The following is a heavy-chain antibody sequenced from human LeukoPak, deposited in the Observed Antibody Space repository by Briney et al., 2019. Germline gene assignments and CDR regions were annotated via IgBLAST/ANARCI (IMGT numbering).Heavy chain of an antibody. CDR3: ARDFFSEVTYHGEIAYFDQ. V-gene: IGHV1-2*02. CDR1: GYTFTSYG. D-gene: IGHD1-14*01. CDR2: INPNSGGT. J-gene: IGHJ4*02. Sequence: ASVTVSFKASGYTFTSYGISWVRQAPGQGLEWMGWINPNSGGTNYAQKFQGRVTMTGDTSISTIYMEVTRLRSDDTAIYYCARDFFSEVTYHGEIAYFDQWGPGTLVSVSS.